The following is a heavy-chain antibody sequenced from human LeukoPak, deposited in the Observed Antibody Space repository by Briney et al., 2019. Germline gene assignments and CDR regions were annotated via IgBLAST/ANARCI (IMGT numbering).Heavy chain of an antibody. J-gene: IGHJ4*02. D-gene: IGHD3-10*01. CDR2: IKHDGSEK. CDR1: GFTFSSYW. CDR3: AKERYYGSGSYYNSPPDY. Sequence: GGSLRLSCAASGFTFSSYWLSWVRQAPGKGLEWVANIKHDGSEKYYVDSVKGRFTIPRDNAKNSLYLQMNSLRAEDTAVYYCAKERYYGSGSYYNSPPDYWGQGTLVTVSS. V-gene: IGHV3-7*01.